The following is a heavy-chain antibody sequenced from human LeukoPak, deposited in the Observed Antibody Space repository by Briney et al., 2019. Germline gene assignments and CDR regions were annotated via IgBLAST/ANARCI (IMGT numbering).Heavy chain of an antibody. Sequence: GGSLRLSCAASGFTFSSYSMNWVRQAPGKGLEWVSGIYVDGSTYYADSVKGRFTISRDNSRNTLYLQMNSLRAEDTAVYYCPRITAYDDSWGQGTLVTVSS. CDR3: PRITAYDDS. V-gene: IGHV3-53*01. CDR1: GFTFSSYS. J-gene: IGHJ5*01. D-gene: IGHD1-20*01. CDR2: IYVDGST.